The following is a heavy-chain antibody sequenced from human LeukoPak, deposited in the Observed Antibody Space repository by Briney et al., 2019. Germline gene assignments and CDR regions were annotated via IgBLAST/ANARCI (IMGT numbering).Heavy chain of an antibody. V-gene: IGHV3-53*01. CDR1: GFTVSSNY. CDR3: ASQVTLPLIDY. CDR2: IYSGGST. J-gene: IGHJ4*02. Sequence: GGSLRLSCAASGFTVSSNYMSWVRQAPGKGLEWVSVIYSGGSTYYADSVKARFTISRDNSKNTLYLQMNSLRAEDTAVYYCASQVTLPLIDYWGQGTLVTVSS. D-gene: IGHD5-18*01.